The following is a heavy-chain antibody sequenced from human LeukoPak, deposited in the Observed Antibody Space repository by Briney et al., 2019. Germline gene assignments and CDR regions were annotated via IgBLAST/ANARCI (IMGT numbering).Heavy chain of an antibody. CDR3: ARVVTPRYCSSPSCYWKGWFDP. V-gene: IGHV1-69*13. D-gene: IGHD2-2*01. Sequence: ASVKVSCKASGGTFRRYASSWVRQAPGQGLEWMGGIIPTFGTANYAQKFQGRVTITADESTSTAYMEQSSLRSEDTAVYYCARVVTPRYCSSPSCYWKGWFDPWGQGTLVTVSS. CDR2: IIPTFGTA. J-gene: IGHJ5*02. CDR1: GGTFRRYA.